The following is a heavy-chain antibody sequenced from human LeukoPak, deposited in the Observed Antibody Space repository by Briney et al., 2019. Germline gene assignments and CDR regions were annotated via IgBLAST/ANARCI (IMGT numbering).Heavy chain of an antibody. Sequence: ASVKVSCKASGGTFSSYAISWVRQATGQGLEWMGWMNPNSGNTGYAQKFQGRVTMTRNTSISTAYMELSSLRSEDTAVYYCARGSGSYYEWGQGTLVTVSS. CDR1: GGTFSSYA. V-gene: IGHV1-8*02. D-gene: IGHD1-26*01. CDR3: ARGSGSYYE. CDR2: MNPNSGNT. J-gene: IGHJ4*02.